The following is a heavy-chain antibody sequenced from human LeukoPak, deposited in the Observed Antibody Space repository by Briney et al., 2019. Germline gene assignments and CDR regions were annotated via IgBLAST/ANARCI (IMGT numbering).Heavy chain of an antibody. CDR1: GGSISSYY. V-gene: IGHV4-4*07. D-gene: IGHD6-19*01. CDR2: IYTSGST. J-gene: IGHJ4*02. CDR3: ALARQWPHYFDY. Sequence: SETLSLTCTVSGGSISSYYWSWIRQPAGKGLEWIGRIYTSGSTNYNPSLKSRVTISVNTSKNQFSLKLSSVTAADTAVYYCALARQWPHYFDYWGQGTLVTVSS.